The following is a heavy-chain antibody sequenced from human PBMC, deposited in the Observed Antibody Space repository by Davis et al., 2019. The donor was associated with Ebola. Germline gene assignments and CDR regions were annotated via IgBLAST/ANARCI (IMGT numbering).Heavy chain of an antibody. CDR3: AGQIFGSGWRRRGFDY. J-gene: IGHJ4*02. CDR1: GGTFTGYY. Sequence: AASVKVSCKASGGTFTGYYMHWVRQAPGQGLEWMGWINPNSGGTNYAQKFQGWVTMTRDTSISTAYMELSSLRSEDTAVYYCAGQIFGSGWRRRGFDYWGQGTLVTVSS. V-gene: IGHV1-2*04. CDR2: INPNSGGT. D-gene: IGHD6-19*01.